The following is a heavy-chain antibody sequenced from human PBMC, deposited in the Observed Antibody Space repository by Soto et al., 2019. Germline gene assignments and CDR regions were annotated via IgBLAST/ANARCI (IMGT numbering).Heavy chain of an antibody. Sequence: QVQLQESGPGLVKPSQTLSLTCTVSGGSISSGGYYWSWIRQHPGKGLEWIGYIYYSGSTYYNPSLKRRVTISVDTSKNLFTLKLSSVTAADTAVYYCARGFSVYGMDVWGQGTTVTVSS. CDR2: IYYSGST. CDR3: ARGFSVYGMDV. CDR1: GGSISSGGYY. V-gene: IGHV4-31*03. J-gene: IGHJ6*02.